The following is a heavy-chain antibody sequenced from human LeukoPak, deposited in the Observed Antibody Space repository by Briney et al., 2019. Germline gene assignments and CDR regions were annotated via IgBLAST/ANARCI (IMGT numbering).Heavy chain of an antibody. CDR2: IKSKTDGGTT. CDR3: TTVAIFDYYYMDV. Sequence: GGSLRLSCAASGFTFSNAWMSWVRQAPGKGLERVGRIKSKTDGGTTDYAAPVKGRFTISRDDSKNTLYLQMNSLKTEDTAVYYCTTVAIFDYYYMDVWGEGTTVTVSS. D-gene: IGHD3-3*01. V-gene: IGHV3-15*01. CDR1: GFTFSNAW. J-gene: IGHJ6*03.